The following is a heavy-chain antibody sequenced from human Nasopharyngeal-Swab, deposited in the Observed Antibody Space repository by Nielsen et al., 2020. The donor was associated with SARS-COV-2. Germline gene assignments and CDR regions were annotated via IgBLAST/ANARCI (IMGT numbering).Heavy chain of an antibody. J-gene: IGHJ4*02. CDR3: ARAYGDYHY. CDR1: GGSFSGYY. Sequence: ESLKISCAVYGGSFSGYYWSWIRQPPGKGLEWIGEINHSGSTNYNPSLKSRVTISVDTSKNQFSLKLSSVTAADTAVYYCARAYGDYHYWGQGTLVTASS. V-gene: IGHV4-34*01. D-gene: IGHD4-17*01. CDR2: INHSGST.